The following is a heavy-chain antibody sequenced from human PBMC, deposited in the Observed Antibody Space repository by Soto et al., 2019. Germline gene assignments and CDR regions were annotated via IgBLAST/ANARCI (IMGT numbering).Heavy chain of an antibody. CDR2: IIPIFGIT. D-gene: IGHD4-17*01. Sequence: GASVKVSCKASGGTFTSYDISWVRQAPGQELEWVGGIIPIFGITDYAQKFQGRVTITADKSTSTAYMEVSSLRSEDTAMYYCARAQTTVTTPPWFDPWGQGALVTVSS. V-gene: IGHV1-69*10. CDR3: ARAQTTVTTPPWFDP. J-gene: IGHJ5*02. CDR1: GGTFTSYD.